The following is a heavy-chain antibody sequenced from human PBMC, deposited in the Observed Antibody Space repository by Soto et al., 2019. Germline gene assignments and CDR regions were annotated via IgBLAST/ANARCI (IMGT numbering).Heavy chain of an antibody. CDR2: IYSGGST. V-gene: IGHV3-66*01. CDR3: ARADYDILTGYYDAFDI. D-gene: IGHD3-9*01. CDR1: GFTVSSNY. J-gene: IGHJ3*02. Sequence: GGSLRLSCAASGFTVSSNYMSWVRQAPGKGLEWVSVIYSGGSTYYADSVKGRFTISRDNSKNTLYPQMNSLRAEDTAVYYCARADYDILTGYYDAFDIWGQGTMVTVSS.